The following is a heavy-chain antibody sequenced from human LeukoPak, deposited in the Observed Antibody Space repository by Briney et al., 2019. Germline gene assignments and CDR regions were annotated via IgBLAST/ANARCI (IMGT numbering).Heavy chain of an antibody. CDR3: AKDRIVGATTDFDY. CDR1: GFTFSSYA. D-gene: IGHD1-26*01. J-gene: IGHJ4*02. Sequence: GGSLRLSCAASGFTFSSYAMSWVHQAPGKGLELVSAISGSGDSTYYADSVKGRFTISRDNSKNTLYLQMNSLRADDTAVYYCAKDRIVGATTDFDYWGQGTLVTVSS. CDR2: ISGSGDST. V-gene: IGHV3-23*01.